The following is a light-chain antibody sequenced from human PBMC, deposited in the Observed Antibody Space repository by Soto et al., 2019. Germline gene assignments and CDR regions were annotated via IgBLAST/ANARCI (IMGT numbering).Light chain of an antibody. Sequence: AIQMTQSPSSLSASVGDRVIITCRASQAIRTELGWYQQRPGKAPKLLIYGNSNLQSGVPSRFSGRGSGTDFTLTISRRQPEDFATYYCLQDYSYPRTFGQGTKVDVK. CDR1: QAIRTE. J-gene: IGKJ1*01. V-gene: IGKV1-6*01. CDR2: GNS. CDR3: LQDYSYPRT.